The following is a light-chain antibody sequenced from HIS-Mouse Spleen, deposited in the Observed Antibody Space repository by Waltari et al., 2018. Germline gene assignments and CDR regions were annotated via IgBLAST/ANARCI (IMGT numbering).Light chain of an antibody. Sequence: SYVLTQPPSVSVAPGKTASITCGGNNIGSKSVHWYQQKPGQAPVLVVYDDSGRPSGIPERFSGSNSGNTATLTISRVEAGDEADYYCQVWDSSSDHYVFGTGTKVTVL. J-gene: IGLJ1*01. CDR1: NIGSKS. CDR3: QVWDSSSDHYV. CDR2: DDS. V-gene: IGLV3-21*03.